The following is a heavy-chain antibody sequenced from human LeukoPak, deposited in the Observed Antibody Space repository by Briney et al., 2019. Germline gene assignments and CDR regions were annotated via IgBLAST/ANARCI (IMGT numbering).Heavy chain of an antibody. D-gene: IGHD5-12*01. Sequence: SETLSLTCTVSGGSISYFYWSWIRQPAGKGLEWIGRIYTSGSTNYNPSLKSRVTMSVDTSKKQFSLKLSSVTAADTAIYYCARGLVADFDYWGQGTLVTVSS. CDR3: ARGLVADFDY. CDR2: IYTSGST. CDR1: GGSISYFY. J-gene: IGHJ4*02. V-gene: IGHV4-4*07.